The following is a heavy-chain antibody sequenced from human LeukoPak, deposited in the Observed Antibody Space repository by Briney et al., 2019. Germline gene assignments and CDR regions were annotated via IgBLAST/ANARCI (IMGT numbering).Heavy chain of an antibody. CDR3: ARDGGGSGWYGWFDR. Sequence: PGGSLRLSCAASGFTFSSYGMHWVRQAPGKGLEWVAVISYDGSNKYYADSVKGRFTISRDNSKNTLYLQMNSLRAEDTAVYYCARDGGGSGWYGWFDRWGQGTLVTVSS. CDR2: ISYDGSNK. D-gene: IGHD6-19*01. V-gene: IGHV3-30*03. CDR1: GFTFSSYG. J-gene: IGHJ5*02.